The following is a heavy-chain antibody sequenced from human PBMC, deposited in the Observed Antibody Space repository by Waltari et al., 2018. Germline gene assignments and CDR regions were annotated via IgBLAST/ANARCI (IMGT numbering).Heavy chain of an antibody. D-gene: IGHD3-10*01. CDR3: AREYYTHFDY. CDR2: ISSSSSTV. Sequence: EVHLVQSGGGLVQPGGSLRLSCAASAFTFSSYSMDWFRQAPGKGLEWVSYISSSSSTVYYADSVKGRFTISRDNAKNSLYLQMNSLRAEDTAVYYCAREYYTHFDYWGQGTLVTVSS. J-gene: IGHJ4*02. CDR1: AFTFSSYS. V-gene: IGHV3-48*01.